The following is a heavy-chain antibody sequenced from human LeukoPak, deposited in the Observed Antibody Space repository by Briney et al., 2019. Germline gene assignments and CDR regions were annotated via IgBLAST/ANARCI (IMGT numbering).Heavy chain of an antibody. CDR3: AKDPLVNSQEYFDY. Sequence: GSLRLSCAASGFTFTSYAMSWVRQAPGKRLEWVSAIRGSGGSTYYAESVKGRFTISRDNSKNTLYLQMNSLRAEDTAVYYCAKDPLVNSQEYFDYWGQGTLVTVSS. V-gene: IGHV3-23*01. J-gene: IGHJ4*02. CDR2: IRGSGGST. D-gene: IGHD2/OR15-2a*01. CDR1: GFTFTSYA.